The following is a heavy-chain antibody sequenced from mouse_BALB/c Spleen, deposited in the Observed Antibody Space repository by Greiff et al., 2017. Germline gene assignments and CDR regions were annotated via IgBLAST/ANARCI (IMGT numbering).Heavy chain of an antibody. D-gene: IGHD2-3*01. Sequence: EVQLQQSGAELVKPGASVKLSCTASGFNIKDTYMHWVKQRPEQGLEWIGRIDPANGNTKYDPKFQGKATITADTSSNTAYLQLSSLTSEDTAVYYCARWGLLNAMDYWGQGTSVTVSS. CDR2: IDPANGNT. CDR3: ARWGLLNAMDY. CDR1: GFNIKDTY. V-gene: IGHV14-3*02. J-gene: IGHJ4*01.